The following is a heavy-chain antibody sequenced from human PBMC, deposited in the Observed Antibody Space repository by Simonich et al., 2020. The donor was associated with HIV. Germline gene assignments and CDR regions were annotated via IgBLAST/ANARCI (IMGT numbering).Heavy chain of an antibody. V-gene: IGHV3-21*01. CDR3: ARDGRKGSSTSCSDY. CDR2: ISSSSSYI. CDR1: GFTFSSYS. Sequence: EVQLVESGGGLVKPGGSLRLSCAASGFTFSSYSMNWVRQAPGKGLVWVSSISSSSSYIYYADSVKGRFTISRENAKNSLYRQMNSLRAEDTAVYYCARDGRKGSSTSCSDYWGQGTLVTVSS. D-gene: IGHD2-2*01. J-gene: IGHJ4*02.